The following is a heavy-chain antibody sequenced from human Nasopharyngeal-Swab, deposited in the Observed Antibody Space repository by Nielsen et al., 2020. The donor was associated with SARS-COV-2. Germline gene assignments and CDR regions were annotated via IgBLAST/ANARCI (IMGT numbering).Heavy chain of an antibody. Sequence: GSLRLSCAVYGGSFSGYYWSWIRQSPGKGLEWIGEISRSGRTNYNPSLNSRVTISLDTSKNQFSLKVTSVTAADMAVYYCARQGVPIRGWFKDYDRTAYEYWGQGTLVTVSS. CDR3: ARQGVPIRGWFKDYDRTAYEY. J-gene: IGHJ4*02. CDR2: ISRSGRT. V-gene: IGHV4-34*01. CDR1: GGSFSGYY. D-gene: IGHD3-22*01.